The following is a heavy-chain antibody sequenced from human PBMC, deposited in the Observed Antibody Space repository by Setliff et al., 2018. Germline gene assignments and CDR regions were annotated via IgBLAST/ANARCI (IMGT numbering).Heavy chain of an antibody. J-gene: IGHJ5*02. CDR2: IYYSGST. V-gene: IGHV4-59*11. D-gene: IGHD3-3*01. Sequence: SETLSLTCTVSGGSISSHYWSWIRQPPGKGLEWIGYIYYSGSTNYNPSLKSRVTISVDTSKNQFSLKLSSVTAADTAVYYCARDYLRSNYDFWSGPPNWFDPWGQGTLVTVSS. CDR1: GGSISSHY. CDR3: ARDYLRSNYDFWSGPPNWFDP.